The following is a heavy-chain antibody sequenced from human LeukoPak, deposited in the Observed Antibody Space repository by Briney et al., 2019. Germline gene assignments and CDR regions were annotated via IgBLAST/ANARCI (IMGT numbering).Heavy chain of an antibody. J-gene: IGHJ4*02. D-gene: IGHD2-15*01. CDR3: AKDSGGSPYYFDY. CDR2: ISWNSGSI. Sequence: GRSLRLSCAASGFTFDDYAMHWVRQAPGKGLEWVSGISWNSGSIGYADSVKGRFTISRDNAKNSLYLQMNSLRAEDTALYYCAKDSGGSPYYFDYWGQGTLVTVSS. CDR1: GFTFDDYA. V-gene: IGHV3-9*01.